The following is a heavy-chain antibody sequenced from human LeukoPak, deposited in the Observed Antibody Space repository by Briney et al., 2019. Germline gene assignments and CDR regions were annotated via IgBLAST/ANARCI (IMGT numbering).Heavy chain of an antibody. V-gene: IGHV3-23*01. CDR2: ISGSGGST. Sequence: GGSLRLSCAASGFTFSSYAMSWVRQAPGKGLEWVSAISGSGGSTYYADSVKGRFTISRDNSKNTLYLQMNSLRAEDTAVYYCAKRNLGYCSSTSCLFFHYWGQGTLVTVSS. CDR3: AKRNLGYCSSTSCLFFHY. J-gene: IGHJ4*02. CDR1: GFTFSSYA. D-gene: IGHD2-2*01.